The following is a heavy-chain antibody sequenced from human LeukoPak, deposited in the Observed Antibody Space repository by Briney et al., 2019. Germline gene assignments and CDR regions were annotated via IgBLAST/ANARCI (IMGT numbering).Heavy chain of an antibody. J-gene: IGHJ4*02. V-gene: IGHV3-7*03. CDR2: IKQDGSEK. CDR3: AKDPEYSSGWYLDY. D-gene: IGHD6-19*01. CDR1: GFTFSSYW. Sequence: GGSLRLSCAASGFTFSSYWMSWVRQAPGKGLEWVANIKQDGSEKYYVDSVKGRFTISRDNAKNSLYLQMNSLRAEDTAVYYCAKDPEYSSGWYLDYWGQGTLVTVSS.